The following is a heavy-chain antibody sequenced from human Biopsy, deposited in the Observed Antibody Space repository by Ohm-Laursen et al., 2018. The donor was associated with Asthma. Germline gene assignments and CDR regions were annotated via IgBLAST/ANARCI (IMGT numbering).Heavy chain of an antibody. CDR3: ARGWNCGGDCYSLDY. D-gene: IGHD2-21*02. CDR1: GDSISSNSW. CDR2: IYYSGST. Sequence: TLSLTCAVSGDSISSNSWWTWVRQSPGRGLEWIGEIYYSGSTNYHPSLKGRVTISVAKSKNQFSLRLTSVTAADTAVYYCARGWNCGGDCYSLDYWGQGTLVTVSS. V-gene: IGHV4-4*02. J-gene: IGHJ4*02.